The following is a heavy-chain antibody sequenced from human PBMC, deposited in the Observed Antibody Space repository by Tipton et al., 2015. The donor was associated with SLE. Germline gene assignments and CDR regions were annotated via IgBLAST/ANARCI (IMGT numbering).Heavy chain of an antibody. D-gene: IGHD2-2*01. CDR2: VSYDGSHK. J-gene: IGHJ6*02. V-gene: IGHV3-30*04. CDR1: GFTFSSYA. Sequence: SLRLSCAASGFTFSSYAMHWVRQAPGKGLEWVSVVSYDGSHKYYADSVKGRFTISSDNSKNTLYLQMNSLRAEDTAVYYCARGCSSSTCEPFYFFGMDVWGQGTTVTVSS. CDR3: ARGCSSSTCEPFYFFGMDV.